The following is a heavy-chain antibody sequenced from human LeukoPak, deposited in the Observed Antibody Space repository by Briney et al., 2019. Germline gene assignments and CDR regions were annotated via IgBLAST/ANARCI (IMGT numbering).Heavy chain of an antibody. J-gene: IGHJ4*02. CDR3: AIDNYYYGSGSYSEDY. CDR2: ISSSSSYI. CDR1: GFTFSSYS. Sequence: GGPLTLSCADSGFTFSSYSMNWLRQAPGKGLEWVSSISSSSSYIYYADSVKGRFTISRDNAKNSLYLQMNSLRAEDTAVYYCAIDNYYYGSGSYSEDYWGQGTLVTVSS. V-gene: IGHV3-21*01. D-gene: IGHD3-10*01.